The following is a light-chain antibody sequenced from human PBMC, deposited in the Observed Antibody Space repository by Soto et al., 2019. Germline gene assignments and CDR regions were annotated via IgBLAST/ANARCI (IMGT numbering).Light chain of an antibody. CDR3: EPWDSNPRINV. CDR1: SGHSSYI. J-gene: IGLJ1*01. CDR2: LEGSGSY. Sequence: QSVLTQSSSASASLGSSVKLTCTLSSGHSSYIIAWHQQQPGKAPRYLMKLEGSGSYNKGSGVPDRFSGSSSGADRYLTISNLQSEDEADYYCEPWDSNPRINVFGTGTKVTVL. V-gene: IGLV4-60*03.